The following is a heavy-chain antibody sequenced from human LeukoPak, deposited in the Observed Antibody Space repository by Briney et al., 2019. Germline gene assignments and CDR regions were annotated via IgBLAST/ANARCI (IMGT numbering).Heavy chain of an antibody. J-gene: IGHJ4*02. V-gene: IGHV4-34*01. CDR2: INHSGST. CDR3: APRYCSGGSCD. Sequence: SETLSLTSAVYGGSFSGYYWSWIRQPPGRGLEWIGEINHSGSTNYNPSLKSRVTISVDTSKNQFSLKLSSVTAADTAVYYCAPRYCSGGSCDWGQGTLVTVSS. D-gene: IGHD2-15*01. CDR1: GGSFSGYY.